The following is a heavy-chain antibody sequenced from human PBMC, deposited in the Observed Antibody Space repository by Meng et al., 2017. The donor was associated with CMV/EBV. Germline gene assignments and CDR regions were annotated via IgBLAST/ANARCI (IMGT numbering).Heavy chain of an antibody. V-gene: IGHV3-30*02. CDR2: IRYDGSNK. CDR3: AKDRITIFGVVTGGMDV. CDR1: GFTCSSYG. Sequence: GGSLRLSCAASGFTCSSYGMHWVRQAPGKGLEWVAFIRYDGSNKYYADSVKGRFTISRDNSKNTLYLQMNSLRAEDTAVYYCAKDRITIFGVVTGGMDVWGQGTTVTVSS. J-gene: IGHJ6*02. D-gene: IGHD3-3*01.